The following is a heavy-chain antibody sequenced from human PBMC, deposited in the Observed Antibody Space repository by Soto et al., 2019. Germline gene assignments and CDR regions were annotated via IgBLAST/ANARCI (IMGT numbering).Heavy chain of an antibody. Sequence: SETLSLTCTVSGGSISSGDYYRSWIRQPPGKGLEWIGYIYYSGSTYYNPSLKSRVTISVDTSKNQFSLKLSSVTAADTAVYYCARGDSSSWALSDAPYFDYWGQGTLVTVSS. CDR3: ARGDSSSWALSDAPYFDY. CDR1: GGSISSGDYY. V-gene: IGHV4-30-4*01. J-gene: IGHJ4*02. D-gene: IGHD6-13*01. CDR2: IYYSGST.